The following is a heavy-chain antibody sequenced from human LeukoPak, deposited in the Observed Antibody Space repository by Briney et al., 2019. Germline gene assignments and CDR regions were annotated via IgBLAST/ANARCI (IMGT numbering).Heavy chain of an antibody. CDR1: GFTFSSYS. V-gene: IGHV3-48*01. CDR2: LSSSSRTI. Sequence: PGGSLRLSCAASGFTFSSYSMNWVRQAPGKGLEWVSYLSSSSRTIYYADSVKGRFTISRDNAKNSLYLQMNSLRAEDTAVYYCAREVWGSQDYWGQGTLVTVSS. D-gene: IGHD3-16*01. J-gene: IGHJ4*02. CDR3: AREVWGSQDY.